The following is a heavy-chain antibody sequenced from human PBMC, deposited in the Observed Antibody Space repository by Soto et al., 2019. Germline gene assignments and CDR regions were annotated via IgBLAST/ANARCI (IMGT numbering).Heavy chain of an antibody. CDR3: ARRGRAYGEPYYYFDY. V-gene: IGHV4-31*03. CDR1: VGSISSGGYY. J-gene: IGHJ4*02. Sequence: PSETLSLTCTVSVGSISSGGYYWSWIRQHPGKGLEWIGYIYYSGSTYYNPSLKSRVTISVDTSKNQFSLKLSSVTAADTAVYYCARRGRAYGEPYYYFDYWGQGTLVTVSS. CDR2: IYYSGST. D-gene: IGHD4-17*01.